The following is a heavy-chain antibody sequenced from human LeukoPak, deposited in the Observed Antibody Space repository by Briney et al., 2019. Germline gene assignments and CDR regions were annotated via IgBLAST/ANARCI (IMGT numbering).Heavy chain of an antibody. D-gene: IGHD3-10*01. J-gene: IGHJ4*02. V-gene: IGHV3-48*03. CDR1: GFTFSSYE. Sequence: WGSLRLSCAASGFTFSSYEMNWVRQAPGKGLEWVSYISSSGSTIYYADSVKGRFTISRDNAKNSLYLQMNSLRAEDTAVYYCARSEITMVRGVIGFDYWGQGTLVTVSS. CDR2: ISSSGSTI. CDR3: ARSEITMVRGVIGFDY.